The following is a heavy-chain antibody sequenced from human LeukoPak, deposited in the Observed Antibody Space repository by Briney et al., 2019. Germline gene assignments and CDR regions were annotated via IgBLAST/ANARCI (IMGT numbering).Heavy chain of an antibody. CDR2: IYHDGST. V-gene: IGHV4-38-2*02. CDR1: GYSISSGAY. J-gene: IGHJ4*02. CDR3: VRDPPDY. Sequence: SETLSLTCAVSGYSISSGAYWGWIRQPPGKGLQWIGCIYHDGSTYYNPSLKSRVTISVDTPKNQFSLKLSSVTATGTAVYYCVRDPPDYWGQGTLVTVSS.